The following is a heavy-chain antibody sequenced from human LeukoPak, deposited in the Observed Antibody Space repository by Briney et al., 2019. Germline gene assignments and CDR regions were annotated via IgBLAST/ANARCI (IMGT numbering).Heavy chain of an antibody. CDR2: INPNSGGT. Sequence: ASVKVSCKASGYTFTSYGISWVRQAPGQGLEWMGRINPNSGGTNYAQKFQGRVTMTRDTSISTAYMELSRLRSDDTAVYYCARDHIPYGSGSYGYWGQGTLVTVSS. V-gene: IGHV1-2*06. CDR1: GYTFTSYG. J-gene: IGHJ4*02. CDR3: ARDHIPYGSGSYGY. D-gene: IGHD3-10*01.